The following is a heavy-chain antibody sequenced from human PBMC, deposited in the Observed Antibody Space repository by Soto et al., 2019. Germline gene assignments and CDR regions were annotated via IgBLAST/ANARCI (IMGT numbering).Heavy chain of an antibody. CDR1: CYTFTSYG. J-gene: IGHJ4*02. D-gene: IGHD6-6*01. V-gene: IGHV1-18*04. CDR3: ARDSSYSSSSSFDY. Sequence: GASVKVSCKASCYTFTSYGISWVRQAPGQGLEWMGWISAYNGNTNYAQKLQGRVTMTTDTSTSTAYMELRSLRSDDTAVYYCARDSSYSSSSSFDYWGQGTLVTVSS. CDR2: ISAYNGNT.